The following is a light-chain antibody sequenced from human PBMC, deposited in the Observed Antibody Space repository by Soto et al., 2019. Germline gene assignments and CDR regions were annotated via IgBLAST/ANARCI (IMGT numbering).Light chain of an antibody. Sequence: IVLTQSPGTLSLSPGERATLSCRASQSVSSSYLVWYQQRPGQPPRLLIYGTSTRAAGISDRFSGSGSGTDFTLTIYRLEPGDSAVYYCQQYVTSALTFGGGTKV. CDR3: QQYVTSALT. CDR1: QSVSSSY. V-gene: IGKV3-20*01. J-gene: IGKJ4*01. CDR2: GTS.